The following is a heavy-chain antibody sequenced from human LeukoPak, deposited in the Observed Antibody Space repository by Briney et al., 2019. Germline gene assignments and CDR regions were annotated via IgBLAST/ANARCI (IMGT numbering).Heavy chain of an antibody. D-gene: IGHD5-18*01. CDR3: ARDTSGYSYGLTLTFDY. CDR2: ISSSGSTI. CDR1: GFTYSSYE. Sequence: PGGSLRLSCAASGFTYSSYEMNWVRQAPGKGLEWVSYISSSGSTIYYADSVKGRFTISRDNAKNSLYLQMNSLRAEDTAVYYCARDTSGYSYGLTLTFDYWGQGTLVTVSS. J-gene: IGHJ4*02. V-gene: IGHV3-48*03.